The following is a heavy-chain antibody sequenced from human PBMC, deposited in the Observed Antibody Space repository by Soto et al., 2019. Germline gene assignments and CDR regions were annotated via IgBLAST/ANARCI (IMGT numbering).Heavy chain of an antibody. CDR2: IYYNGST. CDR1: GGSISSYY. V-gene: IGHV4-59*01. Sequence: PSETLSLTCTVSGGSISSYYWSWIRQPPGKGLEWIGYIYYNGSTNYSPSLKSRVTISVDTSKNQFSLKLRSVTAEDTAVYYCVRVCGDCNPNWFDPWGQGTQVTVSS. J-gene: IGHJ5*02. CDR3: VRVCGDCNPNWFDP. D-gene: IGHD2-21*02.